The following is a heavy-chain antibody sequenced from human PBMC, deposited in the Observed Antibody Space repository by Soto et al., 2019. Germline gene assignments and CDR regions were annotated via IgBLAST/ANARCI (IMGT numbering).Heavy chain of an antibody. D-gene: IGHD6-19*01. CDR2: ITSDTKTI. Sequence: EVQLVESGGDLVQRGGSLRLSCVASGFTFSVYSMNWVRQAPGKGLEWFSYITSDTKTIKYAYSVKGRFTISRNNAKNSVYLQMNSLMDEDTAVYYCARSVEGHFDYWGKGTVVTVSS. CDR1: GFTFSVYS. V-gene: IGHV3-48*02. CDR3: ARSVEGHFDY. J-gene: IGHJ4*02.